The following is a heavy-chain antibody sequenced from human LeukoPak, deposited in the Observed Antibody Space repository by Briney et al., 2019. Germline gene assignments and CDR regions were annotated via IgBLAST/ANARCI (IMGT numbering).Heavy chain of an antibody. D-gene: IGHD3-16*01. CDR1: GFTFSTYG. V-gene: IGHV3-33*01. Sequence: SGTSLRLSCAASGFTFSTYGMHWVRQAPGKGLEWVAVTYHDGSKTDYEESVKGRFTISRDNSKNTLYLQMNGLRAEDTAVYYCTRRLDDWGQGTLVTVSS. J-gene: IGHJ4*02. CDR2: TYHDGSKT. CDR3: TRRLDD.